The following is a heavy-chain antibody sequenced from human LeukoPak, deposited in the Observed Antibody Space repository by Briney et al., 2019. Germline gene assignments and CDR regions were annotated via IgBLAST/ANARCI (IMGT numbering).Heavy chain of an antibody. Sequence: SETLSLTCTVSGVSISSNYWSWVRQPPGKGLEWVGYIYYTGSTKYNPSLKSRVTISVDTSRSQFSLKLSFVTAADTAVYYCARGTYNTSPPDLWGQGTMVTVSS. V-gene: IGHV4-59*01. D-gene: IGHD1-14*01. J-gene: IGHJ3*01. CDR3: ARGTYNTSPPDL. CDR2: IYYTGST. CDR1: GVSISSNY.